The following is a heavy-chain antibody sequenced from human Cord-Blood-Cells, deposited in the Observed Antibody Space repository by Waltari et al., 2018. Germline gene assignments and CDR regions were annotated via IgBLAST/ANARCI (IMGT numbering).Heavy chain of an antibody. Sequence: QVQLQQWGAGLLKPSETLSLTCAVYGGSFSGYYWSWIRQPPGKGLEWIGEINHSGSTNYNPSLKSRVTISGDTSKNQFSLKLSSVTAADTAVYYCARGLQCGGDCNNWFDPWGQGTLVTVSS. CDR1: GGSFSGYY. CDR2: INHSGST. V-gene: IGHV4-34*01. J-gene: IGHJ5*02. CDR3: ARGLQCGGDCNNWFDP. D-gene: IGHD2-21*01.